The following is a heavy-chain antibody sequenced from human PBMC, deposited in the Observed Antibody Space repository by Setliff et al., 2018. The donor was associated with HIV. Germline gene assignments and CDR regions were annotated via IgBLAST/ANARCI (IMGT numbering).Heavy chain of an antibody. V-gene: IGHV4-34*01. CDR3: ARHDGTYCGGDCYLLGYFDL. Sequence: SETLSLTCAVYGGSFSGYYWTWIRQPPGKGLEWVGEINQSGSTNYKPSLKSRVTISVDTSKNQFSLKLSSVTAADTAVYYCARHDGTYCGGDCYLLGYFDLWGRGTLVTVSS. J-gene: IGHJ2*01. D-gene: IGHD2-21*02. CDR1: GGSFSGYY. CDR2: INQSGST.